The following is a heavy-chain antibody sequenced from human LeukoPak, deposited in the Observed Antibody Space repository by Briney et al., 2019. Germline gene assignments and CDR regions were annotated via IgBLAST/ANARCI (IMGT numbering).Heavy chain of an antibody. J-gene: IGHJ4*02. CDR2: ISGSGGGT. Sequence: GGSLRLSCTVSTFTFSNYGMHWVRQAPGKGLEWVSAISGSGGGTYYADSVKGRFTISRDNSNNTLYLQMNSLRAEDTSVYYCAKSYCSGGNCYSLHYWGQGTLVTVSS. V-gene: IGHV3-23*01. CDR3: AKSYCSGGNCYSLHY. D-gene: IGHD2-15*01. CDR1: TFTFSNYG.